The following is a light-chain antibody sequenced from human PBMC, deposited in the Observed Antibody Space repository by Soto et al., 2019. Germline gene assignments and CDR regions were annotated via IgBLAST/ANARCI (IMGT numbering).Light chain of an antibody. J-gene: IGKJ2*01. CDR1: QRVLYSSNNKNY. CDR3: QHYESTPPT. V-gene: IGKV4-1*01. Sequence: DIVMTQSPDSLAVSLGERATINCKSSQRVLYSSNNKNYLAWYQQRPGQPPKLLIYWASTRESGVPDRFSGSGSATDFTLTITSLQAEDVAVYYCQHYESTPPTFGQGTKLEIK. CDR2: WAS.